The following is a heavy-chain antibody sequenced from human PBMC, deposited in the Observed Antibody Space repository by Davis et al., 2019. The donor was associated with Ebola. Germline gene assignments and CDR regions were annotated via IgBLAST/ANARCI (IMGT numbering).Heavy chain of an antibody. CDR1: GYTFTNYA. CDR2: INAGNGDT. V-gene: IGHV1-3*01. CDR3: ARYHWNYAVAYNWFDP. J-gene: IGHJ5*02. Sequence: AASVKVSCKTSGYTFTNYAIHWVRQAPGQRLEWMGWINAGNGDTKYSQKFQGRVTITRDTPASTAYMELSSLRSEDTAVYYCARYHWNYAVAYNWFDPWGQGTLVTVSS. D-gene: IGHD1-7*01.